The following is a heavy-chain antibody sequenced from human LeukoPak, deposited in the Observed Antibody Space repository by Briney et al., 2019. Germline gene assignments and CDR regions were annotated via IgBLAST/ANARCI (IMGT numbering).Heavy chain of an antibody. CDR2: IYTSGST. CDR1: GGSISSYY. J-gene: IGHJ6*03. Sequence: PSETLSLTCTVSGGSISSYYWSWIRQPAGKGLEWIGRIYTSGSTNYNPSHKSRVTMSVDTSKNQFSLKLSSVSAEDTAVYYCARDLDIVVVPAAIPDYYYYMDVWGKGTTVTVSS. D-gene: IGHD2-2*02. V-gene: IGHV4-4*07. CDR3: ARDLDIVVVPAAIPDYYYYMDV.